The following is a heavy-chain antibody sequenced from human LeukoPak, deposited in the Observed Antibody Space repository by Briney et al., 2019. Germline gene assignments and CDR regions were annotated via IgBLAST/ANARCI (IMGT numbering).Heavy chain of an antibody. CDR1: GYTFTGYY. CDR3: ARSPHILTGENFDY. Sequence: ASVKVSCKASGYTFTGYYMHWVRQAPGQGLEWMGWINPNSGGTNYAQKFQGRVTMTRDTSISTAYMELSGLRSDDTAVYYCARSPHILTGENFDYWGQGTLVTVSS. V-gene: IGHV1-2*02. J-gene: IGHJ4*02. D-gene: IGHD3-9*01. CDR2: INPNSGGT.